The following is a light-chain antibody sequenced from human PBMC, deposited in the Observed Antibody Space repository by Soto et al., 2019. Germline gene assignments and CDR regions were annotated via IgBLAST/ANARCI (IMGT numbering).Light chain of an antibody. V-gene: IGLV2-14*01. Sequence: QSALTQPASVSGSPGQSITISCTGTSSDVGAYNSVAWYQHNPGKAPKLMIYDVSNRPSGVSSRFSASKSANTASQSISGIQADDEADYCCRAYTSSSTLVFGTETKLTVL. J-gene: IGLJ1*01. CDR2: DVS. CDR3: RAYTSSSTLV. CDR1: SSDVGAYNS.